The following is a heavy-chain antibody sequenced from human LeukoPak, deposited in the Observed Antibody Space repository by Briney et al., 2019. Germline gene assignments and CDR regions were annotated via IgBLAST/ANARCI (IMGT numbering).Heavy chain of an antibody. V-gene: IGHV3-74*01. J-gene: IGHJ4*02. D-gene: IGHD7-27*01. CDR1: GFAFSSNW. Sequence: GGSLRLSCAASGFAFSSNWMHWVRQTPGKGLVWVSRINSGGSGTSYAASVEGRFTISRDNVKNTLYLQMDSLRAEDTAVYYCATSLGPLTDYWGQGTLVTVSS. CDR2: INSGGSGT. CDR3: ATSLGPLTDY.